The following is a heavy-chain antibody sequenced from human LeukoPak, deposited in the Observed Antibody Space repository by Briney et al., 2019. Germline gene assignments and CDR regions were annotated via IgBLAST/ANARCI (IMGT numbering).Heavy chain of an antibody. J-gene: IGHJ6*03. Sequence: SETLPLTCTVSGGSISSYYWSWIRQPAGKGLEWIGRIYTSGSTNYNPSLKSRVTLSVDTSKNQFSLKLSSVTAADTAVYYCARLEWPYYYMDVWGKGTTVTVSS. CDR3: ARLEWPYYYMDV. V-gene: IGHV4-4*07. CDR1: GGSISSYY. CDR2: IYTSGST. D-gene: IGHD3-3*01.